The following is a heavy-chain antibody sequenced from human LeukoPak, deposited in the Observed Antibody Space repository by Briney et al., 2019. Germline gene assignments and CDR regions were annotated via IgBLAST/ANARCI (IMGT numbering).Heavy chain of an antibody. CDR3: AMAEAAAGSFSFDY. J-gene: IGHJ4*02. CDR2: IYYSGGT. V-gene: IGHV4-39*07. CDR1: GGSISSSSYY. Sequence: SETLSLTCTVSGGSISSSSYYWGWIRQPPGKGLEWIGSIYYSGGTYYNPSLKSRVTISVDTSKNQFSLKLSSVTAADTAVYYCAMAEAAAGSFSFDYWGQGTLVTVSS. D-gene: IGHD6-13*01.